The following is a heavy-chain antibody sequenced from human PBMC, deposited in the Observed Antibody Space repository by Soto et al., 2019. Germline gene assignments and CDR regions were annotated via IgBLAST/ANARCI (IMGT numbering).Heavy chain of an antibody. V-gene: IGHV1-18*04. CDR2: ISVNNGNT. CDR3: ATSYDSGFDP. J-gene: IGHJ5*02. D-gene: IGHD5-12*01. CDR1: CYSFSSYG. Sequence: ASVKVSFKASCYSFSSYGISWVRQAPGQGLEWMGWISVNNGNTNYAPKFQGRVTMTTDTSTSTAYTELRSLRSDDTAVYYCATSYDSGFDPWGQGTLVTVSS.